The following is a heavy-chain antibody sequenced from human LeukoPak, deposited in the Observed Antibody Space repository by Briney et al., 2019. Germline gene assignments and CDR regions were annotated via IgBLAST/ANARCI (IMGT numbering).Heavy chain of an antibody. J-gene: IGHJ4*02. CDR2: IYYSGST. Sequence: SETLSLTCTVSGGSISSYYWSWIRQPSGKGLEWIGYIYYSGSTNYNPSLKSRVTISVDTSKNQFSLKLSSVTATDTAVYYCAREVGYSGLLDYWGLGTLVTVSS. V-gene: IGHV4-59*01. CDR3: AREVGYSGLLDY. CDR1: GGSISSYY. D-gene: IGHD5-12*01.